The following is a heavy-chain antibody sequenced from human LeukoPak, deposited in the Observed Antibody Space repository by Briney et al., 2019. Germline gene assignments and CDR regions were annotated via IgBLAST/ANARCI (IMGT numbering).Heavy chain of an antibody. CDR3: AGTFAAAGNPFDY. Sequence: GGSLRASCAASGFTFSSYSMNWVRQAPGKGLEWVSSISSSSSYIYYADSVKGRFTISRDNAKNSLYLQMNSLRAEDTAVYYCAGTFAAAGNPFDYWGQGTLVTVSS. CDR1: GFTFSSYS. CDR2: ISSSSSYI. V-gene: IGHV3-21*01. D-gene: IGHD6-13*01. J-gene: IGHJ4*02.